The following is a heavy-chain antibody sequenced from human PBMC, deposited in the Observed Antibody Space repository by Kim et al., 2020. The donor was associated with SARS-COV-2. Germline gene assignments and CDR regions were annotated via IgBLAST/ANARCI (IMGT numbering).Heavy chain of an antibody. Sequence: RGSLRLSCVGYGFVFSNYDMGWVRQAPGEGLEWVSSISGPGDSTTYADSMRGRFTISRDNSRNTLYVQINSLRADDTATYYCATRPWNGGGCYFQSWGQGTLVTVSS. V-gene: IGHV3-23*01. D-gene: IGHD3-3*01. CDR3: ATRPWNGGGCYFQS. CDR1: GFVFSNYD. CDR2: ISGPGDST. J-gene: IGHJ4*02.